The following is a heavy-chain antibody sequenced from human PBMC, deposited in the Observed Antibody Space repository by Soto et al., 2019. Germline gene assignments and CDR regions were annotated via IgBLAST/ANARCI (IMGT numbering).Heavy chain of an antibody. Sequence: ASVKVSCKASGYTFTGYYMHWVRQAPGQGLEWMGWINPNSGGTNYAQKFQGRVTMTRDTSISTAYMELSRLRSDDTAVYYCARVKGYYGTLDVWGQGTTVTVSS. CDR2: INPNSGGT. J-gene: IGHJ6*02. D-gene: IGHD3-10*01. CDR1: GYTFTGYY. CDR3: ARVKGYYGTLDV. V-gene: IGHV1-2*02.